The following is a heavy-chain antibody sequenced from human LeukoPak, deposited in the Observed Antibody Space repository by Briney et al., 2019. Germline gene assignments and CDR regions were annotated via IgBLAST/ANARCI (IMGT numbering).Heavy chain of an antibody. V-gene: IGHV4-4*09. CDR3: ARGGQDYYGFDY. CDR2: IFTSGST. J-gene: IGHJ4*02. D-gene: IGHD3-10*01. Sequence: SETLSLTCTVSGGSISFYYWSWIRQPPGKRLEWIGYIFTSGSTSYNPSLKSRVTISVDTSKNQFSLKLSSVTAADTAVYYCARGGQDYYGFDYWGQGTLVTVSS. CDR1: GGSISFYY.